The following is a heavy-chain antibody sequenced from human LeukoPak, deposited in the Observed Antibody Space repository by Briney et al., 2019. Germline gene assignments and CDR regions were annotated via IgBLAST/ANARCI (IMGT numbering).Heavy chain of an antibody. CDR2: IYYSGST. D-gene: IGHD6-19*01. CDR3: ARAHSSGRTFDY. CDR1: GGPFSSGSYY. J-gene: IGHJ4*02. V-gene: IGHV4-61*01. Sequence: SETLSLTCTVSGGPFSSGSYYWSWLRQPPGKGLEWLGYIYYSGSTNYNPSLKSRVTISVDTSKNQFSLKLSSVTAADTAVYYCARAHSSGRTFDYWGQGTLVTVSS.